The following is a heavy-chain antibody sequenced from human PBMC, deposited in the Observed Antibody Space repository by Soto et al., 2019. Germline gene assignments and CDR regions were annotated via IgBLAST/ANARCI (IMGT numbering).Heavy chain of an antibody. CDR3: ARVFAYGDYGYYYYYGMDV. CDR1: GGTFSSYA. V-gene: IGHV1-69*01. CDR2: IIPIFGTA. Sequence: QVQLVQSGAEVKKPGSSVKVSCKASGGTFSSYAISWVRQAPGQGLEWMGGIIPIFGTANYAQKFQGRVTITADESTSTAYMELSSLRSEDTAVYYCARVFAYGDYGYYYYYGMDVWGQGTTVTVSS. D-gene: IGHD4-17*01. J-gene: IGHJ6*02.